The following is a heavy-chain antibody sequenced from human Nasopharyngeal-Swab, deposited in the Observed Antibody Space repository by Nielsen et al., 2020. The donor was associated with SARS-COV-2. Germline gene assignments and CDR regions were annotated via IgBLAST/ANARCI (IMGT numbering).Heavy chain of an antibody. D-gene: IGHD6-6*01. CDR1: GGSFSGYY. J-gene: IGHJ4*02. V-gene: IGHV4-34*01. Sequence: GSLRLSCAVYGGSFSGYYWSWIRQPPGKGLEWIGEINHSGSTNYNPSLKSRVTISVDTSKNQFSLKLSSVTAADTAVYYCAREGSSSMALDYWGQGTLVTVSS. CDR3: AREGSSSMALDY. CDR2: INHSGST.